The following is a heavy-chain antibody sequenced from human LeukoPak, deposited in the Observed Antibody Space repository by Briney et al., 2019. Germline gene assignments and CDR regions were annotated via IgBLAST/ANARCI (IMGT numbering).Heavy chain of an antibody. CDR2: INPGGGST. D-gene: IGHD3-3*01. CDR1: GYTFTSYY. V-gene: IGHV1-46*01. Sequence: ASVKVSCTASGYTFTSYYMHWVRQAPGQGLEWMGIINPGGGSTSYAQKFQGRVTMTRDTSTSTVYMELSSLRSEDTAVYYCARVPVTRLYYFDYWGQGTLVTVSS. CDR3: ARVPVTRLYYFDY. J-gene: IGHJ4*02.